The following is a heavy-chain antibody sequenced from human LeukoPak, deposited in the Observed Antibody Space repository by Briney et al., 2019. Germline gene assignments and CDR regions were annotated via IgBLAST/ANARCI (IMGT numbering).Heavy chain of an antibody. CDR2: IYHSGST. CDR3: VAAAVAIDY. CDR1: GGSIISSNW. V-gene: IGHV4-4*02. J-gene: IGHJ4*02. Sequence: SETLSLTCAVSGGSIISSNWWCWVRPPPGKGLEWIGEIYHSGSTNYNPSLKSRVTISVDKSKNQFSLKLTSVTAADTAVYFCVAAAVAIDYWGQGILVTVSS. D-gene: IGHD6-19*01.